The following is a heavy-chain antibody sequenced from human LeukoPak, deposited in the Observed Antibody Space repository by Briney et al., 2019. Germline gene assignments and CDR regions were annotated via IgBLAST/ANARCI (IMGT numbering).Heavy chain of an antibody. CDR1: GGSISSYY. J-gene: IGHJ4*02. V-gene: IGHV4-34*01. CDR2: INHSGST. CDR3: ASGRYYYDSSGYWY. Sequence: PSQTLSLTCTVSGGSISSYYWSWIRQPPGKGLEWIGEINHSGSTNYNPSLKSRVTISVDTSKNQFSLKLSSVTAADTAVYYCASGRYYYDSSGYWYWGQGTLVTVSS. D-gene: IGHD3-22*01.